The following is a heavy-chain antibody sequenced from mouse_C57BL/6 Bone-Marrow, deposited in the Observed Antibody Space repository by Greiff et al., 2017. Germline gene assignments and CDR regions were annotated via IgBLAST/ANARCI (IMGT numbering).Heavy chain of an antibody. D-gene: IGHD2-3*01. CDR1: GYTFTSYW. CDR2: IDPSDSYT. Sequence: QVQLKQSGAELVKPGASVKLSCKASGYTFTSYWMQWVKQRPGQGLEWIGEIDPSDSYTNYNQKFKGKATLTVDTSSSTAYMQLSSLTSEDSAVYYCARSYDGYYDYAMDYWGQGTSVTVSS. CDR3: ARSYDGYYDYAMDY. V-gene: IGHV1-50*01. J-gene: IGHJ4*01.